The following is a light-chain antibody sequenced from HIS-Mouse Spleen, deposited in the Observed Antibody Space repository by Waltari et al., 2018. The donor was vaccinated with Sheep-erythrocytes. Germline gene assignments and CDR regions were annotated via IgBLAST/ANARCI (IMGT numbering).Light chain of an antibody. CDR2: DVS. Sequence: RSVSGSPGQSVTISCTGTSSDVGGYNYVSWYQQHPGKAPKLMIYDVSKRPSGVPDRFSGSKSGNTASLPISGLQAEDDADYYCCSYAGSYTFWVFGGGTKLTVL. CDR3: CSYAGSYTFWV. J-gene: IGLJ3*02. V-gene: IGLV2-11*01. CDR1: SSDVGGYNY.